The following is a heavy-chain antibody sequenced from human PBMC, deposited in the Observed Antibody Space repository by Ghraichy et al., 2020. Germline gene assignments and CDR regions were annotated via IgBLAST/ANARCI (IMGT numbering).Heavy chain of an antibody. Sequence: SETLSLTCTVSGGSISSSSYYWGWIRQPPGKGLEWIGSIYYSGSTYYNPSLKSRVTISVDTSKNQFSLKLSSVTAADTAVYYCASLVLVVWYFDLWGRGTLVTVSS. CDR2: IYYSGST. D-gene: IGHD2-21*01. J-gene: IGHJ2*01. CDR1: GGSISSSSYY. CDR3: ASLVLVVWYFDL. V-gene: IGHV4-39*01.